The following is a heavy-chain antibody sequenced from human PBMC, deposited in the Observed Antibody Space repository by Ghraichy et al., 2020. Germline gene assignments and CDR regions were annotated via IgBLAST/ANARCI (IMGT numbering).Heavy chain of an antibody. Sequence: GGSLRLSCTTSGLRFTDYAMTWVRQAPEKGLEWVSTIVANGGTTYYADSVKGRFTISRDISKNTLYLQMNNLRAEDTAVYYCANLKTPHYPGGGFDYWGQGSLVTVSS. J-gene: IGHJ4*02. CDR3: ANLKTPHYPGGGFDY. D-gene: IGHD3-10*01. V-gene: IGHV3-23*01. CDR2: IVANGGTT. CDR1: GLRFTDYA.